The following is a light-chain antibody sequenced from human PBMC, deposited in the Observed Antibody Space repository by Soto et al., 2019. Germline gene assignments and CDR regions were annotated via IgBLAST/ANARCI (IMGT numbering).Light chain of an antibody. V-gene: IGKV3-11*01. CDR3: QQRSNCPIT. CDR1: QSVSSY. Sequence: EIVLTQSPATLSLSPGERATLSCRASQSVSSYLAWYQQKPGQAPRLLIYDASNRATGIPARFSGSGSGTDFTLTISSLEPEDFAVYYCQQRSNCPITCGQGTRLEIK. CDR2: DAS. J-gene: IGKJ5*01.